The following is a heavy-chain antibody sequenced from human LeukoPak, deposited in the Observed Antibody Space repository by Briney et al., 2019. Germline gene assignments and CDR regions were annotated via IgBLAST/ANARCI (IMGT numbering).Heavy chain of an antibody. CDR1: GFTFSNAW. CDR3: TTPQLLAAAFDY. J-gene: IGHJ4*02. CDR2: IKSKTDGGTT. Sequence: GGSLRLSCAASGFTFSNAWMSWVRQAPGKGLEWVGRIKSKTDGGTTDYAAPVKGRFTISRDDPKNTLYLQLNSLKTEDTAVYYCTTPQLLAAAFDYWGQGTLVTVSS. V-gene: IGHV3-15*01. D-gene: IGHD6-13*01.